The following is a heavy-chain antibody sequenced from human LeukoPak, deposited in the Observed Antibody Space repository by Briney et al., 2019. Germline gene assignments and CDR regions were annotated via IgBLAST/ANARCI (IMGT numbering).Heavy chain of an antibody. J-gene: IGHJ5*02. CDR1: GYGFASYW. CDR2: IYPGDSDT. D-gene: IGHD6-13*01. V-gene: IGHV5-51*01. CDR3: ARGYTSSCPDL. Sequence: GASLQISCKGSGYGFASYWIGWVRRMTGKGREWMGMIYPGDSDTRYSPSFQGQVTISADKSISTAYLQWSSLKASDTAMYYCARGYTSSCPDLWGQGTLVTVSS.